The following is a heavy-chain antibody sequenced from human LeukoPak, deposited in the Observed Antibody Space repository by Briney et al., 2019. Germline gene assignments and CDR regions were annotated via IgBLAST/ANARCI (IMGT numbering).Heavy chain of an antibody. D-gene: IGHD6-13*01. CDR1: GYTFTSYG. J-gene: IGHJ4*02. CDR2: ISAYNGNT. CDR3: ARVGIAAAGTIDVDY. V-gene: IGHV1-18*01. Sequence: ASAKVSCKASGYTFTSYGISWVRQAPGQGLEWMGWISAYNGNTNYAQKLQGRVTMTTDTSTSTAYMELRSLRSDDTAVHYCARVGIAAAGTIDVDYWGQGTLVTVSS.